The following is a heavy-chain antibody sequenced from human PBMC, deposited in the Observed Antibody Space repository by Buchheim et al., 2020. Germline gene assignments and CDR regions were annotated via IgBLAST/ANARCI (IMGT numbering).Heavy chain of an antibody. CDR3: TTDHRDYRDSVH. D-gene: IGHD3-16*02. Sequence: EVQLVESGGGLVKPGGSLRVSCVGSGFTFSNTWINWVRQAPGKGLEWVGRIKSKVDGGTTDYSSPVKGRFIISRDDSKTTVYLQMSSLRSEDTAVYFCTTDHRDYRDSVHWGQGTL. J-gene: IGHJ4*02. CDR1: GFTFSNTW. V-gene: IGHV3-15*07. CDR2: IKSKVDGGTT.